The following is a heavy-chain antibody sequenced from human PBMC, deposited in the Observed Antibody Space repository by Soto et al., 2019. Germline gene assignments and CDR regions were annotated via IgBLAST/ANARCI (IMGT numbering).Heavy chain of an antibody. CDR3: ARQQTTGDTDLGFAP. CDR1: GGSISTSRSY. D-gene: IGHD2-21*01. V-gene: IGHV4-39*01. CDR2: IFYSGST. Sequence: QLQLLESGPGLVKASETLSLTCNVSGGSISTSRSYWAWIRQPPGKGLEWLANIFYSGSTYYNPSLASGATVPVDTSKNESSLKLRSVPAADRAVYYWARQQTTGDTDLGFAPWAQGPRVTFPS. J-gene: IGHJ5*02.